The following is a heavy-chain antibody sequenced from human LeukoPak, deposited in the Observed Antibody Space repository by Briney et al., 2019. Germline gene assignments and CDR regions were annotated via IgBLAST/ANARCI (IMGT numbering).Heavy chain of an antibody. V-gene: IGHV1-2*02. CDR1: GYSFTDFY. CDR2: IIPNSGGT. D-gene: IGHD3-9*01. Sequence: ASVKVSCKASGYSFTDFYMHWVRQAPGQGLEWMGWIIPNSGGTNYAQKFQGRVTMTRDTSISTAYMELSRLRSDDTAIYYFARGGILTGHHWWGQGTLVTVSS. CDR3: ARGGILTGHHW. J-gene: IGHJ4*02.